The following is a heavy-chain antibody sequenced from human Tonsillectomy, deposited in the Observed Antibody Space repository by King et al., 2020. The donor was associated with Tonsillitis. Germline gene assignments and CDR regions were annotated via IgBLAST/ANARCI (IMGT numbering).Heavy chain of an antibody. CDR1: GGSVNSYY. V-gene: IGHV4-59*02. CDR3: ARADYDTLTGYYYDY. CDR2: VSYTGST. Sequence: VQLQESGPGLVKPSENLSLTCTVSGGSVNSYYWSWIRQPPGKGLEWIGYVSYTGSTSYNPSLKSRVTISVDTSKNQLSLKLSSVTAADTAVYYCARADYDTLTGYYYDYWGQGTLVTVSS. D-gene: IGHD3-9*01. J-gene: IGHJ4*02.